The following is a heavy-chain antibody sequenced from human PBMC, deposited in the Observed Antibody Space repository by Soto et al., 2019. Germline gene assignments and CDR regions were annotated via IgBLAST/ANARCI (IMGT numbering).Heavy chain of an antibody. J-gene: IGHJ6*02. CDR3: AREVENGSGSYYNTLYYYGMDV. CDR1: GYPFTGYY. D-gene: IGHD3-10*01. Sequence: ASVKVSCKASGYPFTGYYMHWVRQAPGQGLEWMGWINPNSGGTNYAQKFQGRVTMTRDTSISTAYMELSRLRSDDTAVYYCAREVENGSGSYYNTLYYYGMDVWGQGTTVTVSS. V-gene: IGHV1-2*02. CDR2: INPNSGGT.